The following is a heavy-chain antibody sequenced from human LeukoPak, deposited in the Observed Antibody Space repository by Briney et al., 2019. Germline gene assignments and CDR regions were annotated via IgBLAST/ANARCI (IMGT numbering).Heavy chain of an antibody. J-gene: IGHJ4*02. D-gene: IGHD1-26*01. CDR3: ARAEGRVGATGFDY. Sequence: SQTLSLTCTVSGGSISSGSYYWSWIRQPAGKGPEWIGYIYYIGSTNYNPSLKSRVTISVDTSKNQFSLQLSSVTAADTAVYYCARAEGRVGATGFDYWGQGTLVTVSS. CDR2: IYYIGST. V-gene: IGHV4-61*10. CDR1: GGSISSGSYY.